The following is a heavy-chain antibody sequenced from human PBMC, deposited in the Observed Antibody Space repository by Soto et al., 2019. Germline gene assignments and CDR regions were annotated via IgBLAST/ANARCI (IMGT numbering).Heavy chain of an antibody. V-gene: IGHV3-7*05. D-gene: IGHD2-15*01. CDR1: GFTFSSYW. J-gene: IGHJ4*02. CDR3: ARAIVVVVAAIGY. Sequence: EVQLVESGGGLVQPGGSLRLSCAASGFTFSSYWMSWVRQAPGKGLEWVANIKQEGSEKYYVDSVKGRFTISRDNAKNSLYLQMNSLRAEDTAVYYCARAIVVVVAAIGYWGQGTLVTVSS. CDR2: IKQEGSEK.